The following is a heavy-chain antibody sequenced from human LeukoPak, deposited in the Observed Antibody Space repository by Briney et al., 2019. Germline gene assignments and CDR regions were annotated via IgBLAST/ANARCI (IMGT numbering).Heavy chain of an antibody. Sequence: PGGSLRLSCAASGFTFSSYAMSWVRQAPGKGLEWVSAISGSGGSTYYADSVKGRFTISRDNSKNTLYLQMNSLRAEDTAAYYCAKGLEGWFPYYYYYMDVWGKGTTVTVSS. CDR1: GFTFSSYA. D-gene: IGHD2-15*01. CDR2: ISGSGGST. V-gene: IGHV3-23*01. CDR3: AKGLEGWFPYYYYYMDV. J-gene: IGHJ6*03.